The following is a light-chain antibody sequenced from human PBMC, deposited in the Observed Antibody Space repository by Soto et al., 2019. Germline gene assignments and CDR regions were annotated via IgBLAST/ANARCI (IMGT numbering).Light chain of an antibody. CDR1: QSVLYSSNNKNY. Sequence: DIVMTQSPDSLAVSLGERATINCKSSQSVLYSSNNKNYLAWYQQKPGQPPKMIVYWASSRESGVPDRFSGSGSGTDFTLTISTLQAEDVAVYYCQQYNSIPLTFGGGTKVDIK. CDR2: WAS. CDR3: QQYNSIPLT. V-gene: IGKV4-1*01. J-gene: IGKJ4*01.